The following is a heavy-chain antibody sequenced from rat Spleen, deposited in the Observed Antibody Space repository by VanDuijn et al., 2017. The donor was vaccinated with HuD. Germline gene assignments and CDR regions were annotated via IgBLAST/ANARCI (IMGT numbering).Heavy chain of an antibody. Sequence: EVQLVESGGGLVQPGRSLKLSCAASGFTFSNYGMHWIRQAPTKGLDWVASICAGGGDTNYRDSVKGRFTISRENAKSTLSLQMDSLRSEDTATYYCARRHYGYTDYFDCWGQGVMVTVSS. J-gene: IGHJ2*01. CDR3: ARRHYGYTDYFDC. CDR1: GFTFSNYG. V-gene: IGHV5S23*01. D-gene: IGHD1-9*01. CDR2: ICAGGGDT.